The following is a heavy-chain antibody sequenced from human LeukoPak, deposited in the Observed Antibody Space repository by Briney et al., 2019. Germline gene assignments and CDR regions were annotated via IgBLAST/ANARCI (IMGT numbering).Heavy chain of an antibody. V-gene: IGHV4-34*01. CDR3: ASGRRFDP. CDR2: INHSGST. Sequence: SETLSLTCAVCGGSFSGYYWSWIRQPPGKGLEWIGEINHSGSTNYNPSLKSRVTISVDTSKNQFSLKLSSVTAADTAVYYCASGRRFDPWGQGTLVTVSS. J-gene: IGHJ5*02. CDR1: GGSFSGYY.